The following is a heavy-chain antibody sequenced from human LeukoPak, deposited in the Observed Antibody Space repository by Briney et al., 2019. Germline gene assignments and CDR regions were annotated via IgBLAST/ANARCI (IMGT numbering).Heavy chain of an antibody. Sequence: PGGSLRLSCAASGFTFRTYTMSWIRQAPGKGLEWVSAIGGSSESTYYADSVKGRFTISRDFSRNTLYLQMNSLRAEDTAVYYCAKWQAPSGPPKDWGQGTLVTVSS. CDR2: IGGSSEST. V-gene: IGHV3-23*01. D-gene: IGHD6-13*01. CDR1: GFTFRTYT. CDR3: AKWQAPSGPPKD. J-gene: IGHJ4*02.